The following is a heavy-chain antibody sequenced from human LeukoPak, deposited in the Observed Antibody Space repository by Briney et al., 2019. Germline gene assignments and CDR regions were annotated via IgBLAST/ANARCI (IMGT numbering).Heavy chain of an antibody. Sequence: SETLSLTCAVYGGSFSGYYWSWIRQPPGKGLEWIGEINHSGSTNHNPSLKSRVTISVDTSKNQFSLKLSSVTAADTAVYYCARGRYYDFWSGYVFDPWGQGTLVTVSS. CDR2: INHSGST. V-gene: IGHV4-34*01. D-gene: IGHD3-3*01. J-gene: IGHJ5*02. CDR3: ARGRYYDFWSGYVFDP. CDR1: GGSFSGYY.